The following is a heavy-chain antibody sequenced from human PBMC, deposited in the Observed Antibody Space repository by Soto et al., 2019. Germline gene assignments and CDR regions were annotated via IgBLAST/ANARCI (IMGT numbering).Heavy chain of an antibody. Sequence: QVQLQESGPGLVKPSETLSLTCTVSGGSISSYYWSWIRQPPGKGLEWIGYIYYSGSTNYNPSLTGRVTISVEPSKNRFPLKLSSVTAADTAVYYCARLSGCYSYGSSSGFDYWGQGTLVTVSS. D-gene: IGHD5-18*01. J-gene: IGHJ4*02. CDR3: ARLSGCYSYGSSSGFDY. CDR2: IYYSGST. CDR1: GGSISSYY. V-gene: IGHV4-59*08.